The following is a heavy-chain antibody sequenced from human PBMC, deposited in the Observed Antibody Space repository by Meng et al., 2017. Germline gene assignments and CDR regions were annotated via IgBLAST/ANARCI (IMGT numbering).Heavy chain of an antibody. CDR2: IWYDGSNK. CDR3: ARDDYDSSGYYDY. CDR1: GFTFSSYS. J-gene: IGHJ4*02. Sequence: GESLKISCAASGFTFSSYSMNWVRQAPGKGLEWVAVIWYDGSNKYYADSVKGRFTISRDNSKNTLYLQMNSLRAEDTAVYYCARDDYDSSGYYDYWGQGTLVTVSS. V-gene: IGHV3-33*08. D-gene: IGHD3-22*01.